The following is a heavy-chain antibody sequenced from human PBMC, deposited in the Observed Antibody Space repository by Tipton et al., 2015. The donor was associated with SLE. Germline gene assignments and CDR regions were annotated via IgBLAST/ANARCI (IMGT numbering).Heavy chain of an antibody. J-gene: IGHJ4*02. CDR3: ARHVIRAHPLDY. V-gene: IGHV4-4*02. Sequence: TLSLTCAVSGVSISNSNWWSWVRQSPGKGLEWIGEIYHSGSTNYNPSLKSRVSMSVDKSRNQFSLSLRSVTAADTAVYYCARHVIRAHPLDYWGQGTLVTVSS. D-gene: IGHD2/OR15-2a*01. CDR2: IYHSGST. CDR1: GVSISNSNW.